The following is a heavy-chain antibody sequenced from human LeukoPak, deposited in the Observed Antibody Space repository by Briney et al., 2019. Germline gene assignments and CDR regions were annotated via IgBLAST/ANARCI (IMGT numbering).Heavy chain of an antibody. V-gene: IGHV4-31*03. CDR1: GGSISSGGYS. J-gene: IGHJ4*02. Sequence: SETLSLTCTVSGGSISSGGYSWSWIRQHPGKGLEWIGYICHSGTSYYNTSLKSRLNLSIGKSENQFALRLTSVTASDTAVYYCARARWGLFDYWGQGILVTVSS. CDR2: ICHSGTS. D-gene: IGHD1-26*01. CDR3: ARARWGLFDY.